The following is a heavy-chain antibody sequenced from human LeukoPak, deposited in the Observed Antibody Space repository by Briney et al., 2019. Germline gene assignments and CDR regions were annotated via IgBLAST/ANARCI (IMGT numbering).Heavy chain of an antibody. CDR2: IYSGGST. J-gene: IGHJ3*02. Sequence: GGSLRLSCAASGFTVSSNYMSWVRQAPGKGLEWVSVIYSGGSTYYADSVKGRFTISRDNSKNTLYLQMNSLRAEDTAVYYCAREKEYSSGWYGSFDIWGQGTMVTVSS. V-gene: IGHV3-66*01. CDR3: AREKEYSSGWYGSFDI. CDR1: GFTVSSNY. D-gene: IGHD6-19*01.